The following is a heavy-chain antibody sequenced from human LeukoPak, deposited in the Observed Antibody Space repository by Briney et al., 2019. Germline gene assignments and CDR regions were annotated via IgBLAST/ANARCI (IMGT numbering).Heavy chain of an antibody. CDR1: GFTFSSYA. V-gene: IGHV3-23*01. CDR2: ISGSGGST. D-gene: IGHD4-17*01. Sequence: GGSLRLSCAASGFTFSSYAMSWVRQAPGKGLEWVSAISGSGGSTYYADSVKGRFTISRDNSKNTVYLQMSSLRAEDAALYYCAKDPNGDYVGAFDSWGQGTTVIVSS. J-gene: IGHJ3*02. CDR3: AKDPNGDYVGAFDS.